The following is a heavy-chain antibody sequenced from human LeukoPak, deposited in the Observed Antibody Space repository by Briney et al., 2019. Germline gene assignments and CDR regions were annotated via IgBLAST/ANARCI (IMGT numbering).Heavy chain of an antibody. CDR2: MYYSGTT. D-gene: IGHD1-14*01. J-gene: IGHJ5*02. CDR1: GDSMSGYY. V-gene: IGHV4-59*08. Sequence: SETLSLTCSVSGDSMSGYYWSWIRQPPGKGLEWIGYMYYSGTTSYNPSLKSRVTLSTDTSKNHFSLKFYSVTAADTAVYYCARHDNYPGFGRGFDPWGQGFLVTVTS. CDR3: ARHDNYPGFGRGFDP.